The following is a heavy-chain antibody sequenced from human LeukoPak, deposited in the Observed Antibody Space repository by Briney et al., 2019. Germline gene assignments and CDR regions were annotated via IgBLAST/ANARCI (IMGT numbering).Heavy chain of an antibody. CDR3: AKDPDYYDSSGYPRNPFDY. CDR2: IKSKTDGGTT. J-gene: IGHJ4*02. CDR1: GFTFSNAW. V-gene: IGHV3-15*01. D-gene: IGHD3-22*01. Sequence: GGSLRLSCAASGFTFSNAWMSWVRQAPGKGLEWVGRIKSKTDGGTTDYAAPVKGRFTISRDDSKNTLYLQMNSLKTEDTAVYYCAKDPDYYDSSGYPRNPFDYWGQGTLVTVSS.